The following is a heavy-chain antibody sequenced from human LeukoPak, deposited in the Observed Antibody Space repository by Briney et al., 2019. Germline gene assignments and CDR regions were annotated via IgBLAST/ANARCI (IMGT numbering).Heavy chain of an antibody. CDR3: ARDLPFDV. V-gene: IGHV4-59*01. Sequence: SETLSLTCTVSGDSISNSYWNWIRQPPGKGLEWIGYINYSGSTNYNPSLKSRVTISLDTSKNQFSLKLSSVTAADTAVYFCARDLPFDVWGQGTMVTVSS. J-gene: IGHJ3*01. CDR2: INYSGST. CDR1: GDSISNSY.